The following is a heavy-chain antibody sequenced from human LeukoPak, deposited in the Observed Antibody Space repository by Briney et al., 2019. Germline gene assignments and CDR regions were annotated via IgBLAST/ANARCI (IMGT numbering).Heavy chain of an antibody. CDR3: HLGATNGFDY. Sequence: WIRQPPGKGLEWVAVISYDGSNKYYADSVKGRFTISRDNSKNTLYLQMNSLRAEDTAVYYCHLGATNGFDYWGQGTLVTVSS. D-gene: IGHD1-26*01. V-gene: IGHV3-30-3*01. CDR2: ISYDGSNK. J-gene: IGHJ4*02.